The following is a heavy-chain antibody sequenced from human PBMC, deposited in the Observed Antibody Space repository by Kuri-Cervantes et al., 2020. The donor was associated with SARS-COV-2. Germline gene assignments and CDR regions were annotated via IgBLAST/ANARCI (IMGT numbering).Heavy chain of an antibody. D-gene: IGHD6-13*01. J-gene: IGHJ4*02. Sequence: LSLTCAASGFTFDDYAMHWVRQAPGKGLEWVSGIGWNSGSIGYADSVKGRFTISRDNAKNSLYLQMNSLRAEDTALYYCAKDIIAAAGMTIDYWGQGALVTVSS. V-gene: IGHV3-9*01. CDR1: GFTFDDYA. CDR2: IGWNSGSI. CDR3: AKDIIAAAGMTIDY.